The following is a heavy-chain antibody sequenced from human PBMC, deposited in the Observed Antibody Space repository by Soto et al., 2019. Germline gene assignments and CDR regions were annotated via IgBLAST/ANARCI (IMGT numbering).Heavy chain of an antibody. D-gene: IGHD3-9*01. V-gene: IGHV3-48*04. Sequence: EVQLVESGGGLVQPGGSLRLSCVASGFTFSSYSMVWVRQAPGKGLEWVSYIFASSTTIYYADSVKGRFTVSRDNAQNSLFLLMTSLRAEDTAVYYCARDRDWAFDYWGRGTLVTVSS. CDR1: GFTFSSYS. CDR3: ARDRDWAFDY. CDR2: IFASSTTI. J-gene: IGHJ4*02.